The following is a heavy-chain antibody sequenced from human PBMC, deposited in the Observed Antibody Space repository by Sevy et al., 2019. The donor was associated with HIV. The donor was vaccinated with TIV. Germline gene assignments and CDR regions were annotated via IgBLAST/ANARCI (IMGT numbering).Heavy chain of an antibody. CDR1: GFTFSKYS. D-gene: IGHD2-8*01. Sequence: GGSLRLSCAASGFTFSKYSMSWVRQPPGKGLEWVSTLSFGCGERNYADSVKGRFTISRDNSKSSLYLQMNNLRPDDTAVYYCAREGCTKPHDYWGQGTLVTVSS. CDR2: LSFGCGER. J-gene: IGHJ4*02. V-gene: IGHV3-23*01. CDR3: AREGCTKPHDY.